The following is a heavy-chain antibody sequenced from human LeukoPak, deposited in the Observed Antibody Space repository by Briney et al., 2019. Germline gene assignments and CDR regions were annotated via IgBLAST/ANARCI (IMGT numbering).Heavy chain of an antibody. CDR2: IWYDGSNK. CDR3: AREAAAQPFDY. CDR1: GFTFSSYG. V-gene: IGHV3-33*01. D-gene: IGHD6-13*01. J-gene: IGHJ4*02. Sequence: PGGSLRLSCAASGFTFSSYGMHWVRQAPGKGLEWVAVIWYDGSNKYYADSVKGRFTISRDNSKNTLYLQMISLRAEDTAVYYCAREAAAQPFDYWGQGTLVTVSS.